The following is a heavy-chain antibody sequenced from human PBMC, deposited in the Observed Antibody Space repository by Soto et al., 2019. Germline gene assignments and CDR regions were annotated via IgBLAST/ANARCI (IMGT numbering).Heavy chain of an antibody. D-gene: IGHD2-2*01. CDR2: ISDTGGSA. V-gene: IGHV3-64D*06. CDR3: VKGSRDEYYYYYNGVDV. Sequence: PGGSLRLSCSASGFTFNKYGMHWVRQAPGTGLEYVSGISDTGGSAFHADSVKGRFTISRDNSKGTLFLQMSSLRAEDTAVYYCVKGSRDEYYYYYNGVDVWGQGTTVTVSS. J-gene: IGHJ6*02. CDR1: GFTFNKYG.